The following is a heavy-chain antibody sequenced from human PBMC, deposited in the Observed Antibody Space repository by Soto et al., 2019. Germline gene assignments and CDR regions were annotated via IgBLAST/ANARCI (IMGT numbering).Heavy chain of an antibody. J-gene: IGHJ6*02. Sequence: PGGSLRLSCAASGFTFSSYAMHWVRQAPGKGLEWVAVISYDGSNKYYADSVKGRFTISRDNSKNTLYLQMNSLRAEDTAVYYCARDGRSTVAKTYYYYYYGMDVWGQGTTVTVSS. V-gene: IGHV3-30-3*01. CDR1: GFTFSSYA. D-gene: IGHD4-17*01. CDR2: ISYDGSNK. CDR3: ARDGRSTVAKTYYYYYYGMDV.